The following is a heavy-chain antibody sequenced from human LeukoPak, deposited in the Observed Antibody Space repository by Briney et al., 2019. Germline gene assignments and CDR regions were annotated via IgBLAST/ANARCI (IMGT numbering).Heavy chain of an antibody. CDR3: ARDFDFYSAMGEV. D-gene: IGHD5-18*01. CDR2: INHSGST. V-gene: IGHV4-34*01. Sequence: PSETLSLTCAVYGGSFSGYYWSWIRQPPGKGLEWIGEINHSGSTNYNPSLKSRVTISVDTSKNQFSLKLSSVTAADTAVYYCARDFDFYSAMGEVWGQGTLVTVSS. CDR1: GGSFSGYY. J-gene: IGHJ4*02.